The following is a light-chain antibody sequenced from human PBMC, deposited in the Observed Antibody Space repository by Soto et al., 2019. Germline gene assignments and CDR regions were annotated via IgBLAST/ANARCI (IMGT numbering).Light chain of an antibody. Sequence: EIVMTQSPATLSVSPGEKSTLFCRASQSVSSNLAWYQQKTGQAPSLLIYGASTRATGTPARFSGSGSGTEFTLTISRLQSEDFSVYYCQQYIRWPLTFGGGTKVDIK. J-gene: IGKJ4*01. CDR1: QSVSSN. V-gene: IGKV3-15*01. CDR2: GAS. CDR3: QQYIRWPLT.